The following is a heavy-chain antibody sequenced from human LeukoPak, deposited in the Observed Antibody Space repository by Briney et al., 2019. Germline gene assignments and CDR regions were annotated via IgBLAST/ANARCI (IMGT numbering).Heavy chain of an antibody. D-gene: IGHD4-17*01. Sequence: PSETLSLTCTVSGGSISGADYYWSWIRQPPGKGLEWIGYVYYSGSTYYSPSLKSRLTISVDTSKNQFSLKLNSVTAADTAVYFCASLPYGDYSTSEDYWGQGTLVTVSS. CDR3: ASLPYGDYSTSEDY. V-gene: IGHV4-30-4*01. CDR1: GGSISGADYY. CDR2: VYYSGST. J-gene: IGHJ4*02.